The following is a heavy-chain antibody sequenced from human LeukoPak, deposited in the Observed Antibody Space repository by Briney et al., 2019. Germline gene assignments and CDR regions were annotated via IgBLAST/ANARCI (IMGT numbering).Heavy chain of an antibody. J-gene: IGHJ4*02. V-gene: IGHV3-23*01. CDR3: ARKRYYGSGSYYLFDY. CDR1: GFTFSSYG. Sequence: GGSLRLSCAASGFTFSSYGMSWVRQAPGKGLEWVSAISGSGGSTYYADSVKGRFTISRDNAKNSLYLQMNSLRAEDTAVYYCARKRYYGSGSYYLFDYWGQGTLVTVSS. D-gene: IGHD3-10*01. CDR2: ISGSGGST.